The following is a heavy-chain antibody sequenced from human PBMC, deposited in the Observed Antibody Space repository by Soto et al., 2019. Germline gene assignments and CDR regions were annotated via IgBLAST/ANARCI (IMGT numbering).Heavy chain of an antibody. J-gene: IGHJ4*02. V-gene: IGHV3-73*01. CDR3: TRQIGSDCGGDCALAD. Sequence: VQLVESGGGLVQPGGSLKLSCAASGFTFSNYAIHWVRQASGKGLEWVGRIRSKANTYATAYAASLKGRFTISRDDSKNTAYLQMNSLNTEDTAVYYCTRQIGSDCGGDCALADWGQGTLVTVSS. CDR2: IRSKANTYAT. D-gene: IGHD2-21*02. CDR1: GFTFSNYA.